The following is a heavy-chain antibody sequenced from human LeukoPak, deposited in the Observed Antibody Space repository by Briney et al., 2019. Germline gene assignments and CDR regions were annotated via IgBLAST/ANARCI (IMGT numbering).Heavy chain of an antibody. J-gene: IGHJ4*02. D-gene: IGHD1-26*01. Sequence: GSLRLSCAASGFPFSSYAMHWVRPAPGKGLEWVAVISYDGSNKYYADSVKGRFTISRDNSKNTLYLQMNSLRAEDTAVYYCARDRVGATDYFDYWGQGTLVTVSS. CDR2: ISYDGSNK. CDR3: ARDRVGATDYFDY. V-gene: IGHV3-30-3*01. CDR1: GFPFSSYA.